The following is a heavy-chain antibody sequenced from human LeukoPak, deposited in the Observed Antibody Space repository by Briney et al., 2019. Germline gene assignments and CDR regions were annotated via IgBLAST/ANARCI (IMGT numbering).Heavy chain of an antibody. CDR3: AKVTGSGSYLADAFDI. CDR1: GVTFSSYA. V-gene: IGHV3-23*01. Sequence: GGSLRLSCAASGVTFSSYAMSWVRQAPGKGLEWVSAISGSGGSTYYADSVKGRFTISRDNSKNTLYLQMKSLSAEDTAVYYCAKVTGSGSYLADAFDIWGHGTVVTVSS. CDR2: ISGSGGST. J-gene: IGHJ3*02. D-gene: IGHD3-10*01.